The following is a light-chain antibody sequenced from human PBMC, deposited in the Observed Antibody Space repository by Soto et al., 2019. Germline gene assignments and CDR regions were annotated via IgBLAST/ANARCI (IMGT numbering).Light chain of an antibody. CDR1: QSVGSN. CDR2: GAS. V-gene: IGKV3-15*01. CDR3: QQHNERPPWK. Sequence: EIVMTQCPATLSVSPGERCTLSCRGSQSVGSNVAWYQQKPGQGPRLLIYGASSRATGIPARVSGSGSGTDCTLTISSLQSDDVGIYYCQQHNERPPWKFGQGTKVDIK. J-gene: IGKJ1*01.